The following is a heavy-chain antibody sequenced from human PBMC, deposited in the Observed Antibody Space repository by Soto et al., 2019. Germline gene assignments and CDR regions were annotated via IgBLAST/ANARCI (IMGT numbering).Heavy chain of an antibody. CDR1: GGTFSSYI. J-gene: IGHJ4*02. CDR2: VIPILGIA. CDR3: ATFPQTAIVGAADFDY. D-gene: IGHD1-26*01. V-gene: IGHV1-69*02. Sequence: QVQLVQSGAEVKKPGSSVKVSCKASGGTFSSYIISWVRQAPGQGLEWMGRVIPILGIANYAQKFQGRVTITADKSTSTAYMELSSLRSEDTAVYYCATFPQTAIVGAADFDYWGQGTLVTVSS.